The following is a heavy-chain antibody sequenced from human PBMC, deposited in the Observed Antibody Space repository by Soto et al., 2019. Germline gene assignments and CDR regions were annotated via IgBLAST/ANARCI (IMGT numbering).Heavy chain of an antibody. CDR1: GFTFSNYA. Sequence: QVQLVESGGGVVQPGRSLRLSCAASGFTFSNYAMHWVRQAPGRGLEWVAVISYDGSNKYYAESVKGRFTISRDNSNNTLYLQMNSLRGEDTAVYNCARDQGYSYAMDAFDIWGQGTMVTVSS. D-gene: IGHD5-18*01. CDR3: ARDQGYSYAMDAFDI. CDR2: ISYDGSNK. J-gene: IGHJ3*02. V-gene: IGHV3-30-3*01.